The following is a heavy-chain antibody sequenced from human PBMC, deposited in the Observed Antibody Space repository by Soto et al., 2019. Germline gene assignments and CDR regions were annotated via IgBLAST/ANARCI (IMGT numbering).Heavy chain of an antibody. Sequence: QVQLVQSGAEVKKPGSSVKVSCKASGGTFSSYAISWVRQAPGQGLEWMGGIIPIFGTANYAQKFQGRVTITTDESTSTAYMELSSLRSEDTAVYYCATTMGDGSGSYYNTLFDYWGQGTLVTVSS. D-gene: IGHD3-10*01. CDR3: ATTMGDGSGSYYNTLFDY. V-gene: IGHV1-69*05. J-gene: IGHJ4*02. CDR1: GGTFSSYA. CDR2: IIPIFGTA.